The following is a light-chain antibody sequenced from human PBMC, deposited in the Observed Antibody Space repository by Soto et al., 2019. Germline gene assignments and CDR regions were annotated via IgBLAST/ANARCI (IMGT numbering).Light chain of an antibody. Sequence: EIVLTQSPGTLSLSPGARATLSCRASQSVSSSYLAWYQQKPGQAPRLLIYGASSRATGIPDRFSGSGSGTDFTLTISRLEPEDFAVYHCQQHDSSPLTFGGGTKVDIK. CDR2: GAS. CDR1: QSVSSSY. J-gene: IGKJ4*01. V-gene: IGKV3-20*01. CDR3: QQHDSSPLT.